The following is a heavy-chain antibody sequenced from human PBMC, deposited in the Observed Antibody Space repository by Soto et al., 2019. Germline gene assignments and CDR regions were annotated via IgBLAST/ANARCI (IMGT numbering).Heavy chain of an antibody. CDR3: ASRERVDAFEI. V-gene: IGHV1-69*01. D-gene: IGHD1-26*01. CDR2: IIPILGSA. Sequence: QVQLVQSGDEVKKPGSSVKVSCKASGGTFSSYAISWVRQAPGQGLEWMGGIIPILGSANYAQKFQDRVTITADESTTTTYMELSSLRSEDAAVYYCASRERVDAFEIWGQGTMVTVSS. J-gene: IGHJ3*02. CDR1: GGTFSSYA.